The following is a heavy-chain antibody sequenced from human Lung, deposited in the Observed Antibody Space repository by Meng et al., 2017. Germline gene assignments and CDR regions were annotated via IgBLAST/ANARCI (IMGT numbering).Heavy chain of an antibody. CDR1: GYTFIRYG. V-gene: IGHV1-18*01. CDR2: ISTYNGNT. Sequence: QVQLVQSGAEVKKPGASVKGSCKASGYTFIRYGISWVRQAPGKGLEWMGWISTYNGNTNYAQKFQGRVTMTTDTSTSTAYMELRSLRSDDTAVYYCAVMGLYGDYDNWYFDLWGRGTLVTVSS. J-gene: IGHJ2*01. CDR3: AVMGLYGDYDNWYFDL. D-gene: IGHD4-17*01.